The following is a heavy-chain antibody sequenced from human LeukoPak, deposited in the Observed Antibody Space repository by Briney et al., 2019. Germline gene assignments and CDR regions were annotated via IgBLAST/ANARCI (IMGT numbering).Heavy chain of an antibody. CDR2: INPNSGGT. V-gene: IGHV1-2*02. J-gene: IGHJ4*02. D-gene: IGHD2-15*01. CDR3: ARVKGGLAVFDY. CDR1: GYTFTGYY. Sequence: ASVKVSCKASGYTFTGYYMHWVRQAPGQGLEWMGWINPNSGGTNYAQKFQGRVTMTRDTSISTAYMELSRLRSDDTAVYYCARVKGGLAVFDYWGQGTLVTVSS.